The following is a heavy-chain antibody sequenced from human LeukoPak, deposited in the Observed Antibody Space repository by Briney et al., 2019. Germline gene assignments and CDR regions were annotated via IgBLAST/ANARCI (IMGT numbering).Heavy chain of an antibody. Sequence: GRSLRLSCAASGFTFSSYGMHWVRQAPGKGREWVAVISYDGSNKYYADSVKGRFTISRDNSKNTLYLQMNSLRAEDTAVYYCAKGGYFDWLFPDYWGQGTLVTVSS. CDR1: GFTFSSYG. CDR2: ISYDGSNK. J-gene: IGHJ4*02. CDR3: AKGGYFDWLFPDY. V-gene: IGHV3-30*18. D-gene: IGHD3-9*01.